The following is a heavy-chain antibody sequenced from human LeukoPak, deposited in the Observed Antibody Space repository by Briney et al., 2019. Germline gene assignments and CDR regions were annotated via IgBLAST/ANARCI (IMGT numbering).Heavy chain of an antibody. CDR1: GFTFSSYA. J-gene: IGHJ4*02. D-gene: IGHD5-24*01. V-gene: IGHV3-30*04. CDR2: ISYDGSNK. CDR3: ARDMKRYYFDY. Sequence: GSLRLSCAASGFTFSSYAMHWVRQAPGKGLEWVAVISYDGSNKYYADSVKGRFTISRDNSKNTLYLQMNSLRAEDTAVYYCARDMKRYYFDYWGQGTLVTVSS.